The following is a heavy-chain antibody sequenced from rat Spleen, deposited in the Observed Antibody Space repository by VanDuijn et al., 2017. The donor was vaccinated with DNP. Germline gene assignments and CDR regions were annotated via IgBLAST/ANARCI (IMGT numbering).Heavy chain of an antibody. J-gene: IGHJ2*01. D-gene: IGHD1-11*01. V-gene: IGHV5S10*01. CDR3: TTDFERGY. CDR2: ISYDGIRT. CDR1: GFTFSDYA. Sequence: EVQLVEYGGGLVLPGRSLKLSCAASGFTFSDYAMAWVRQAPKKGLEWVATISYDGIRTYYRDSVKGRFTISRDDAKSTLYLQMDILRSEDTATYYCTTDFERGYWGQGVMVTVSS.